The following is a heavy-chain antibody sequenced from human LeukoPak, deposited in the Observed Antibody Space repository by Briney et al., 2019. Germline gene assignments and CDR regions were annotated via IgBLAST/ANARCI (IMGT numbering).Heavy chain of an antibody. CDR3: TRSLDY. D-gene: IGHD2-15*01. CDR2: IKPDGSEI. V-gene: IGHV3-7*02. Sequence: GGSLRLSCAASGFSFSDYWMYWARQAPVKGLEWVANIKPDGSEIYYVDAVKGRFTISRDNAKNSLYLQMNSLRAEDAAVYYCTRSLDYWGQGTLVTVSS. J-gene: IGHJ4*02. CDR1: GFSFSDYW.